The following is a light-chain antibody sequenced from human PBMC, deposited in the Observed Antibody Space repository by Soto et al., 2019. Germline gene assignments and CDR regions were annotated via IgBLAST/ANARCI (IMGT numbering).Light chain of an antibody. J-gene: IGLJ2*01. CDR2: EGS. Sequence: QSALTQPASVSGSPGQSITISCTGTTNDVGGYNLVSWYQQHPGIAPKLLIYEGSKRPSGVSYRFSASKSGNTASLTISGLQPEDEADYYCCSYAGTNTFVVFGGGTKLNVL. V-gene: IGLV2-23*03. CDR1: TNDVGGYNL. CDR3: CSYAGTNTFVV.